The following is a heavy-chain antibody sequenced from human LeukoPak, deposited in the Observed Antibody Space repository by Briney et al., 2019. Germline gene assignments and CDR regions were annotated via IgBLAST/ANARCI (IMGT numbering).Heavy chain of an antibody. V-gene: IGHV4-59*01. J-gene: IGHJ4*01. Sequence: SETLSLTCTVSGGSISSYYWSWLRQPPGKGLEWLGYIYYSGSTNYNPSLKSRVTISVDTSKNQFSLKLSSVTAADTAVYYCARGSVAVMLGYWGHGTLVTVSS. CDR3: ARGSVAVMLGY. CDR1: GGSISSYY. CDR2: IYYSGST. D-gene: IGHD2-21*01.